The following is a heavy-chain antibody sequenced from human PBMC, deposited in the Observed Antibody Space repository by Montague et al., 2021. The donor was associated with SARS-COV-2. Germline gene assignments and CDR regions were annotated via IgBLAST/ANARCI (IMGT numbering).Heavy chain of an antibody. CDR1: SGSIISYY. Sequence: SETLSLTCTVSSGSIISYYWSWIRQPPGTGLEWIWYIYYSGSTNYNPSLKSRVTISVDTSKNQFSLKLSSATAADTAVYYCARDLGDYWGQGTLVTVSS. V-gene: IGHV4-59*13. CDR2: IYYSGST. CDR3: ARDLGDY. J-gene: IGHJ4*02.